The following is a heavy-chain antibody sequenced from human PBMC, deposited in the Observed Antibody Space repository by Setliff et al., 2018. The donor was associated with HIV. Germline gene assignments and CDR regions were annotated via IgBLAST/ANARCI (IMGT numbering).Heavy chain of an antibody. V-gene: IGHV3-7*03. J-gene: IGHJ4*01. D-gene: IGHD3-22*01. CDR2: INQDGSVT. CDR1: GFTFSTYW. Sequence: GSLRLSCVASGFTFSTYWMSWVRQAPGKGLEFVANINQDGSVTNYVDSVKGRFTISRDNARNLVYLQMSSLRAEDTAAYYCASSRPPDDSSGYLDHWGQGTLVTVSS. CDR3: ASSRPPDDSSGYLDH.